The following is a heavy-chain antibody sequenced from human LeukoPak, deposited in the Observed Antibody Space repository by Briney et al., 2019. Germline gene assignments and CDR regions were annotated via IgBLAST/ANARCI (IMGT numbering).Heavy chain of an antibody. D-gene: IGHD2-8*02. V-gene: IGHV4-34*01. CDR1: GVSFNAYY. J-gene: IGHJ5*02. CDR2: VSPGGYI. CDR3: ARIRCGHTGDICYNH. Sequence: SETLSLTCTVSGVSFNAYYWSWIRQSPGKGLEWIGGVSPGGYIKYNPSLKSRVTISVDTSESQLSLRLSSVTAADTAMYYCARIRCGHTGDICYNHWAQGTLVTVSS.